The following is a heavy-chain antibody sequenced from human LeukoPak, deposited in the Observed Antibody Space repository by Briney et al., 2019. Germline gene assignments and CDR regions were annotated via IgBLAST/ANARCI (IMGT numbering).Heavy chain of an antibody. CDR2: IKSKTDGGTT. V-gene: IGHV3-15*01. J-gene: IGHJ4*02. Sequence: GGSLRLSCAASGFTFSNAWMSWVRQAPGKGLEWVGRIKSKTDGGTTDYAAPVKGRFTISRDDSKSTLYLQMNSLKTEDTAVYYCTSRKGCSSTSCSNDYWGQGTLVTVSS. D-gene: IGHD2-2*01. CDR3: TSRKGCSSTSCSNDY. CDR1: GFTFSNAW.